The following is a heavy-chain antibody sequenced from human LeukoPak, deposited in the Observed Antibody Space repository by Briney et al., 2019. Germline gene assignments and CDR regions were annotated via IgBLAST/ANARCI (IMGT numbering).Heavy chain of an antibody. J-gene: IGHJ4*02. Sequence: SETLSLTCTVSGGSISSGGYYWSWIRQHPGKGLEWIGYIYYSGSTYYNPSLKSRVTISVDTSKNQFSLKLSSVTAADTAVYYCARGRGSSWYYFDSWGQGTLVTVSS. D-gene: IGHD6-13*01. CDR2: IYYSGST. CDR3: ARGRGSSWYYFDS. V-gene: IGHV4-31*03. CDR1: GGSISSGGYY.